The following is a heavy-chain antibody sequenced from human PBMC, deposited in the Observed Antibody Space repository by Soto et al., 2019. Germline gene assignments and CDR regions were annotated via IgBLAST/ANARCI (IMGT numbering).Heavy chain of an antibody. J-gene: IGHJ3*02. CDR3: VRDGLYCSSTSCFPDAFDI. D-gene: IGHD2-2*01. CDR2: ISYDGSNK. V-gene: IGHV3-30-3*01. Sequence: GGSLRLSCAASGFTFSSYAMHWVRQAPGKGLEWVAVISYDGSNKYYADSVKGRFTISRDNSKNTLYLQMNSLRAEDTAVYYCVRDGLYCSSTSCFPDAFDIWGQGTMVTVSS. CDR1: GFTFSSYA.